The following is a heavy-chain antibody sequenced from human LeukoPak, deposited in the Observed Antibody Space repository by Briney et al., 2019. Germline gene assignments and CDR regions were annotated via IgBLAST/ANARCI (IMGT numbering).Heavy chain of an antibody. CDR2: INPNTGGT. CDR3: ARDYCSSTSCLFDY. CDR1: GYTFTGYH. J-gene: IGHJ4*02. V-gene: IGHV1-2*06. D-gene: IGHD2-2*01. Sequence: ASVKVSCKASGYTFTGYHMHWVRQAPGQGLEWMGRINPNTGGTDYAQKFQGRVTMTRDTSISTAYLDLSRLRSDDTAVYYCARDYCSSTSCLFDYWGQGTLVTVSS.